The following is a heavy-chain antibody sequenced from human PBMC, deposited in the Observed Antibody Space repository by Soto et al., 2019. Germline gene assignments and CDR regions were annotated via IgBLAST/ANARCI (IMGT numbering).Heavy chain of an antibody. Sequence: QVQLVQSGAEVKKPGSSVKVSCKASGGTFSSYAISWVRQAPGQGLEWMGGIIPIFGTANYAQKFQGRVTMTADEATSTAYMELSSLRSEDPAGDYCCWVTGSYHGTEYVKHWGQGTLVTVSS. V-gene: IGHV1-69*12. CDR2: IIPIFGTA. D-gene: IGHD1-26*01. CDR3: CWVTGSYHGTEYVKH. CDR1: GGTFSSYA. J-gene: IGHJ1*01.